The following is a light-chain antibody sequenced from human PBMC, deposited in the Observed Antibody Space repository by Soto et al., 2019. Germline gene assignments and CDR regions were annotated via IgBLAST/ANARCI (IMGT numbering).Light chain of an antibody. J-gene: IGKJ1*01. CDR2: AAS. CDR3: PQSYSTPT. Sequence: DIQMTQSPSSRSASVGDRVTITCRASQSISSYLNWYQQKPGKAPKLLIYAASSLQRGVPSRFSGSGSGTDFTLTISSLQPEDFATYYSPQSYSTPTFGQGTKVEIK. V-gene: IGKV1-39*01. CDR1: QSISSY.